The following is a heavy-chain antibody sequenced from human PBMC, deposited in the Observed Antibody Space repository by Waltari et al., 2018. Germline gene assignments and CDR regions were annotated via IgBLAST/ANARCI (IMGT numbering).Heavy chain of an antibody. CDR1: GGTFSSYA. D-gene: IGHD3-22*01. J-gene: IGHJ3*02. CDR2: IIPIFGTA. V-gene: IGHV1-69*12. CDR3: ARVGRRTDSSGLHRSDAFDI. Sequence: QVQLVQSGAEVKKPGSSVKVSCQASGGTFSSYAISWVRQAPGQGLEWMGGIIPIFGTANYAQKFQGRVTITADESTSTAYMELSSLRSEDTAVYYCARVGRRTDSSGLHRSDAFDIWGQGTMVTVSS.